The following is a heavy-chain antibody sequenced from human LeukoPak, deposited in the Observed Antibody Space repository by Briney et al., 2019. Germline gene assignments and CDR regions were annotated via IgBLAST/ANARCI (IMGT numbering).Heavy chain of an antibody. CDR3: AREGVEYSRVYYYGMDV. D-gene: IGHD6-6*01. V-gene: IGHV1-8*01. CDR1: GYTFTSYD. Sequence: ASVKVSCKASGYTFTSYDINWVRQATGQGLEWMGWMNPNSGNTGHAQKFQGRVTMTRNTSISTAYMELSSLRSEDTAVYYCAREGVEYSRVYYYGMDVWGQGTTVTVSS. CDR2: MNPNSGNT. J-gene: IGHJ6*02.